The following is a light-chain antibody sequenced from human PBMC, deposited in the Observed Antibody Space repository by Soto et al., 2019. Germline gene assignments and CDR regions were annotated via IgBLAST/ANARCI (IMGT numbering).Light chain of an antibody. CDR3: MQALQTPYT. V-gene: IGKV2-28*01. CDR2: WGF. CDR1: QSLVHSQGNYF. J-gene: IGKJ2*01. Sequence: DIVMTQSPLSLPVSPGEPASISCRSSQSLVHSQGNYFLDWYVQKPGQSPQLLIYWGFIRASGVPDRISGSASGTDFTLKITRVEAEDVGVYYCMQALQTPYTFGQGTKLEIK.